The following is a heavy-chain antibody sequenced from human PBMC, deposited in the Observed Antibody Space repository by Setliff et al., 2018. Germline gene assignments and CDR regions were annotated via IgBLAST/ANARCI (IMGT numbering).Heavy chain of an antibody. CDR3: ARGGKATGYGGGGAFDI. D-gene: IGHD6-25*01. CDR1: GCTFTTYY. Sequence: ASVKVSCKASGCTFTTYYFHWVRQAPGQGLEWMGIISPSGGSTSYAQKFQDRVTMTRDTSTSTVYMELSSLRSEDTAVYYCARGGKATGYGGGGAFDIWGQGTMVT. J-gene: IGHJ3*02. CDR2: ISPSGGST. V-gene: IGHV1-46*01.